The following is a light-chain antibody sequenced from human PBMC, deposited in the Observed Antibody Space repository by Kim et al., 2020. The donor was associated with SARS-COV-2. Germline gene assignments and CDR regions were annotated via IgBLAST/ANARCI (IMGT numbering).Light chain of an antibody. J-gene: IGLJ1*01. CDR1: SLRSYY. V-gene: IGLV3-19*01. CDR2: GKN. Sequence: LGQTVRITCQGDSLRSYYASWYQQKPGQAPVLVIYGKNNGPSGIPDRFSGSSSGNTASLTITGAQAEDEADYYCNSRDSSVNHLRVFGTGTKVTVL. CDR3: NSRDSSVNHLRV.